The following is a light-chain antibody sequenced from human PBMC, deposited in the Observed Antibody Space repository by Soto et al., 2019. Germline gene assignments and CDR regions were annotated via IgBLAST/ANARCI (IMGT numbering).Light chain of an antibody. CDR2: SHI. CDR1: SSNIGSNT. Sequence: QSVLTQPPSVSGTPGQRVTISCSGSSSNIGSNTVSWFQQLPGTAPKLLIYSHIQQPSGVPGRFSGSKSGTSASLAFRGLQSEDEADYYCAAWDDSLTGYVFGTGTKLTVL. CDR3: AAWDDSLTGYV. V-gene: IGLV1-44*01. J-gene: IGLJ1*01.